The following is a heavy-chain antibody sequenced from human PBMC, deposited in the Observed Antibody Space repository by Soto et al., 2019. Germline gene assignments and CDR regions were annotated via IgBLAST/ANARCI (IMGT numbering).Heavy chain of an antibody. CDR2: ISAYNGNT. D-gene: IGHD1-1*01. J-gene: IGHJ5*02. CDR1: GHTFTSYG. Sequence: GASVKVSCKASGHTFTSYGISWVRQAPGQGLEWMGWISAYNGNTNYAQKLQGRVTMTTDTSTSSAYMELRSLRSDDTAVYYCARDGRTGTPNWFDPWGQGTLVTVSS. V-gene: IGHV1-18*04. CDR3: ARDGRTGTPNWFDP.